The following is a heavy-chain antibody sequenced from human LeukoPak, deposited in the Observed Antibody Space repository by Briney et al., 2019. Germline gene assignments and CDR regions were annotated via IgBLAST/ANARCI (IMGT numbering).Heavy chain of an antibody. D-gene: IGHD2-8*01. V-gene: IGHV3-48*03. CDR1: GFIFRSYE. J-gene: IGHJ3*02. CDR3: ARDYSNDGGNDAFDI. Sequence: GGSLRLSCAASGFIFRSYEMNWVRQAPGKGLEWVSYISSSGSTIKDADSVKGRFTISRDNAKNSLYLQMNSLRAEDTAVYYCARDYSNDGGNDAFDIWGQGTMVTVSS. CDR2: ISSSGSTI.